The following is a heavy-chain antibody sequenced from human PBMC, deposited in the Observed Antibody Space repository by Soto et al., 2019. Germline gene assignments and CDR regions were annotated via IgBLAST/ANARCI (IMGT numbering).Heavy chain of an antibody. J-gene: IGHJ4*02. CDR1: GRSITSYY. D-gene: IGHD3-22*01. CDR2: SYDNGIT. Sequence: QVVLQESGPGLVKPSETLSLTCSVSGRSITSYYWSWVRQPPGKGLEWLGYSYDNGITSQNPSLKSRVAMSADTSHNQFSLKLTSVTGADTAVYYCARSYDSNGYANEFDAWGQGILVTVTS. V-gene: IGHV4-59*12. CDR3: ARSYDSNGYANEFDA.